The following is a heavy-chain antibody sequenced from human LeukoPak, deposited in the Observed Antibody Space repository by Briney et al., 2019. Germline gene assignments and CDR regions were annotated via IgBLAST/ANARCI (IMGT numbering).Heavy chain of an antibody. V-gene: IGHV1-8*01. CDR2: MNPNSGNT. Sequence: ASVKVSCKASGYTFTSYDINWVRQATGQGLEWMGWMNPNSGNTGYAQKFQGRVTITRNTSISTAYMELSSLRSEDTAVYYCARGTPTGPYYYDSSGCYYFDYWGQGTLVTVSS. J-gene: IGHJ4*02. CDR1: GYTFTSYD. CDR3: ARGTPTGPYYYDSSGCYYFDY. D-gene: IGHD3-22*01.